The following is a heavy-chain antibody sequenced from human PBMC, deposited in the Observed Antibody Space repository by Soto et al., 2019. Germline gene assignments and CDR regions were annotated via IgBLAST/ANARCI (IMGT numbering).Heavy chain of an antibody. D-gene: IGHD3-16*02. CDR1: GFTFSVYW. V-gene: IGHV3-7*04. CDR3: ARGAFPTWGSYPLDY. CDR2: VKQDGSEE. Sequence: EVQLVESGGGLVQPGGSLRLSCVASGFTFSVYWMTWVSQAPGKGLEWVANVKQDGSEENNVDSVKGRFTISRDNAKNAVYLQMTSMRAEDTALYYCARGAFPTWGSYPLDYWGQGTLVNVSS. J-gene: IGHJ4*02.